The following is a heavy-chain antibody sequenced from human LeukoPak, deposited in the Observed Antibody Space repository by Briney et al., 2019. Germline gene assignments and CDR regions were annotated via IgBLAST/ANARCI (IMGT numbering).Heavy chain of an antibody. CDR2: IYPGDSDT. CDR1: GYRFTSYW. Sequence: GESLQISCQGSGYRFTSYWIGWVRQMPGKGLEWMGIIYPGDSDTRYSPSFQGQVTISADKSISTAHLQWSSLKASDTAMYYCARHPSVEIDWYFDLWGRGTLVTVSS. J-gene: IGHJ2*01. V-gene: IGHV5-51*01. D-gene: IGHD5-24*01. CDR3: ARHPSVEIDWYFDL.